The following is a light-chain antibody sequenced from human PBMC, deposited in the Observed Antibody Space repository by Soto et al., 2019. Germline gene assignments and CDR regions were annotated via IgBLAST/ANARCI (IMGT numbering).Light chain of an antibody. V-gene: IGKV3-15*01. CDR2: DAS. J-gene: IGKJ4*01. CDR3: QQYNSYSGLT. Sequence: SQSPATLPSPPLEGTTLACRASQSVSSNLAWYQQKPGQAPRLLIYDASTRATGIPARFSGSGSGTEFTLTISSLQPEDFAVYYCQQYNSYSGLTFGRGTKVDI. CDR1: QSVSSN.